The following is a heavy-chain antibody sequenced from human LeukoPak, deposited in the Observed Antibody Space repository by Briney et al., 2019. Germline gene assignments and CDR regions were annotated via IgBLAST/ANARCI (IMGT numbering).Heavy chain of an antibody. D-gene: IGHD6-19*01. CDR3: AKGTSNGWYYFDY. CDR1: GYSISSGYY. V-gene: IGHV4-38-2*02. Sequence: PSETLSLTCTVSGYSISSGYYWGWIRQPPGKGLEWIGSIYHSGSTYYNPSLKSRVTISVDTSKNQFSLKLDSVTAADTAVYYCAKGTSNGWYYFDYWCQGTLVTVSS. J-gene: IGHJ4*02. CDR2: IYHSGST.